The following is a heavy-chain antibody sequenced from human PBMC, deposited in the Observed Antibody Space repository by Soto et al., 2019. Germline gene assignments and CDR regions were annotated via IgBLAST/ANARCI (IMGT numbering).Heavy chain of an antibody. Sequence: QVQLVQSGAEVKKPGASVKVSCKASGYTFTSYGISWVRQAPGQGLEWMGWISAYNGNTNYAQKLQGRVTMTTDTSTSTANMELRSLSSDDTAVYYFARDYYGSGSPRYWGQGTLVTVSS. CDR2: ISAYNGNT. V-gene: IGHV1-18*01. CDR1: GYTFTSYG. D-gene: IGHD3-10*01. CDR3: ARDYYGSGSPRY. J-gene: IGHJ4*02.